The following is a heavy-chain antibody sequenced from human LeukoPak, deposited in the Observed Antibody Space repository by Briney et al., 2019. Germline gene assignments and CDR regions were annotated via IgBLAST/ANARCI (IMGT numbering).Heavy chain of an antibody. CDR1: GYTFTSYD. V-gene: IGHV1-8*01. CDR3: ARGKGSGWSRLTWFDP. J-gene: IGHJ5*02. Sequence: ASVKVSCKASGYTFTSYDINWVRQEPGRGLEGMGRINPNSGNTGYAQKFQGRVTITRDTSKSKAYMELSSLGSADTAVYYCARGKGSGWSRLTWFDPWGQGTLVTVSS. D-gene: IGHD6-19*01. CDR2: INPNSGNT.